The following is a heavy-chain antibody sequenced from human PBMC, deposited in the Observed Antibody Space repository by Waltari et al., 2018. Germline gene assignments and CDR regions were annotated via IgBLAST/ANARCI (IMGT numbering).Heavy chain of an antibody. Sequence: QVQLVESGGGVVQPGGSLSLSCAASGSTFSSYGMPWVRTAPGKGLEWVAFIRCDGSNKYYADSVKGRFTISRDNSKNTLYLQMNSLRAEDTAVYYCAKGPYDSSGYYQEYWGQGTLVTVSS. J-gene: IGHJ4*02. CDR2: IRCDGSNK. D-gene: IGHD3-22*01. V-gene: IGHV3-30*02. CDR1: GSTFSSYG. CDR3: AKGPYDSSGYYQEY.